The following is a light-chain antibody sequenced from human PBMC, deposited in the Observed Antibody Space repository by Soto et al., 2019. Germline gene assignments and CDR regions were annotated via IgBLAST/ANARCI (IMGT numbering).Light chain of an antibody. V-gene: IGLV1-40*01. J-gene: IGLJ2*01. Sequence: QSVLTQPPSVSGAPGQRVTISCTGSSSNIGAGYDVHWYQQFPGTAPKLLIYGNSNRPSGVPDRFSGSKSGTSASLAITGLQAEDEADYYCSSYAGSKGVFGGGTKLTVL. CDR3: SSYAGSKGV. CDR2: GNS. CDR1: SSNIGAGYD.